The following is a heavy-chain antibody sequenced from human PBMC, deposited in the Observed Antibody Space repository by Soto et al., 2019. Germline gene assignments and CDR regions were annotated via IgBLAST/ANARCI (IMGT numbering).Heavy chain of an antibody. Sequence: GASVKVSCKASGYSFTSYGISWVRQAPGQGLEWMGWISAYNGNTNYAQRFQGRVTMTTVTSISTTFLQWSSLKASDTAMYYCARRGQYCGTSTCRFDPWGQGTLVTVSS. D-gene: IGHD2-21*01. CDR3: ARRGQYCGTSTCRFDP. CDR1: GYSFTSYG. J-gene: IGHJ5*02. V-gene: IGHV1-18*01. CDR2: ISAYNGNT.